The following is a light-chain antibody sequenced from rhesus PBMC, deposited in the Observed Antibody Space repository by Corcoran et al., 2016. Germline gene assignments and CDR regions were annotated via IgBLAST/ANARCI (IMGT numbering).Light chain of an antibody. J-gene: IGKJ2*01. V-gene: IGKV3-10*01. CDR1: QSVSSY. CDR3: YQHSSGYG. Sequence: QAILTQSPATLSLSPGERATLSCRASQSVSSYLVWYQQKPGQAPRLLSYGASCRATGIPDRFSGRGSGTDFTHPLSNLEPEDFGDYHCYQHSSGYGFGQGTKVEIK. CDR2: GAS.